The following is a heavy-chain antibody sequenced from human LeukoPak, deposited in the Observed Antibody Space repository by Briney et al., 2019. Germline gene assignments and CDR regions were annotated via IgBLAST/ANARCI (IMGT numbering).Heavy chain of an antibody. CDR2: IWYDGSNK. Sequence: GGSLRLSCAASGFTFSSYAMSWVRQAPGKGLEWVAVIWYDGSNKYYADSVKGRFTISRDNSKNTLYLQMNSLRAEDTAVYYCARGEFLEWLSDLFDYWGQGTLVTVSS. CDR3: ARGEFLEWLSDLFDY. J-gene: IGHJ4*02. D-gene: IGHD3-3*01. V-gene: IGHV3-33*08. CDR1: GFTFSSYA.